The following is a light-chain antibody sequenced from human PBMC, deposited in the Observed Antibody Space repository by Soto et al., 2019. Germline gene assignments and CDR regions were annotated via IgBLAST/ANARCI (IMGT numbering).Light chain of an antibody. J-gene: IGLJ2*01. Sequence: QSALTQPPSVSGSPGQSVIISCTGTSSDFGHADRVSWYQQSPGTAPKLMIYEVNNRPSGVPDRFSGSKSGNTASLTISGLQPEDEADYYCTSTSTKYFVILFGGGTKLTVL. V-gene: IGLV2-18*02. CDR2: EVN. CDR1: SSDFGHADR. CDR3: TSTSTKYFVIL.